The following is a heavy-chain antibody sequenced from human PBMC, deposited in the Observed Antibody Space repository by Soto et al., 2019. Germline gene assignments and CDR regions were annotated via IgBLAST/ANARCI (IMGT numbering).Heavy chain of an antibody. V-gene: IGHV3-30*18. CDR2: ISYDGSNK. Sequence: QVQLVESGGGVVQPGRSLRLSCAASGFTFSSYGMHWVRQAPGKGLEWVAVISYDGSNKYYADSVKGRFTISRDNSKNTLYLQMNSLRAEDTAVYYCANDLYGSPPAGYWGQGTLVTVSS. CDR3: ANDLYGSPPAGY. J-gene: IGHJ4*02. D-gene: IGHD3-10*01. CDR1: GFTFSSYG.